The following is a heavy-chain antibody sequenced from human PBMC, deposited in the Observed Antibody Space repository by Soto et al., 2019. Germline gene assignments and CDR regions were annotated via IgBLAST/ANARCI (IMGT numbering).Heavy chain of an antibody. CDR1: AFTFSSYA. Sequence: EVQLLESGGALVQPGGSLRLSCAASAFTFSSYAMSWVRQAPGKGLEWVSTISASGASTYYADSVKGRFTISRDNSKNTLSLQMNSLRDEDTAVYYCAKGSVSKYYFDYWGQGTLVTVSS. V-gene: IGHV3-23*01. J-gene: IGHJ4*02. CDR2: ISASGAST. CDR3: AKGSVSKYYFDY. D-gene: IGHD2-8*01.